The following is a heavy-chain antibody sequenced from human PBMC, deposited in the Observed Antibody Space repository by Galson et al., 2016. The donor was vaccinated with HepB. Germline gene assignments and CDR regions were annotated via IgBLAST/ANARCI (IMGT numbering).Heavy chain of an antibody. V-gene: IGHV3-23*01. CDR1: GFTFSNYA. CDR3: ARGFGTSGYTDAFDI. Sequence: SLRLSCAASGFTFSNYAMSWVRQAPGKGLEWASGISGRGGRTYYADSVKGRFTLSRDNSKETLYLQMNSLRAEDTDVYYCARGFGTSGYTDAFDIWGQGTMVTVSS. J-gene: IGHJ3*02. D-gene: IGHD5-12*01. CDR2: ISGRGGRT.